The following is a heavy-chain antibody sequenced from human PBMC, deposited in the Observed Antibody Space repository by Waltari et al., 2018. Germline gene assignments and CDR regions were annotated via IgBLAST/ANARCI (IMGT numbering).Heavy chain of an antibody. V-gene: IGHV3-33*01. J-gene: IGHJ6*02. Sequence: VQPGRSLRLSCAASGFTFSSYGMHWVRQAPGKGLEWVAVIWYDGSNKYYADSVKGRFTISRDNSKNTLYLQMNSLRAEDTAVYYCARDRVDCSGGSCYSNYYYYGMDVWGQGTTVTVSS. D-gene: IGHD2-15*01. CDR3: ARDRVDCSGGSCYSNYYYYGMDV. CDR1: GFTFSSYG. CDR2: IWYDGSNK.